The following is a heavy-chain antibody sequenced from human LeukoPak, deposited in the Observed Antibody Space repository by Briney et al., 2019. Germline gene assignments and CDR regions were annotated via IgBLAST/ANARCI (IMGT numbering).Heavy chain of an antibody. CDR1: GFTLSSYA. V-gene: IGHV3-23*01. CDR2: ISNSGGNT. D-gene: IGHD2-2*01. CDR3: AKVRSTSCYAALDY. J-gene: IGHJ4*02. Sequence: PGGSLRLSCAASGFTLSSYAMTWVRQAPGKGLEWVSGISNSGGNTYYADSVKGRFTISRDNSKNTLYLQMNSLRAEDTAVYYCAKVRSTSCYAALDYWGQGTLVIVSS.